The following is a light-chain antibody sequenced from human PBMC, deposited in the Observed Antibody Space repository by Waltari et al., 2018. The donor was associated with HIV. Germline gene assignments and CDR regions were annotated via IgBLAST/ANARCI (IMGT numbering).Light chain of an antibody. CDR2: DDT. CDR3: HVWDSAGDGHV. V-gene: IGLV3-21*02. CDR1: NLESNT. J-gene: IGLJ1*01. Sequence: SYVLTQPPSESVAPGQTARVTCGGQNLESNTVNRYQQKAGQPPTLVLYDDTDRPSGIPERFSGSNSGNMATLTISRVEVGDESDYYCHVWDSAGDGHVFGSGTKVTV.